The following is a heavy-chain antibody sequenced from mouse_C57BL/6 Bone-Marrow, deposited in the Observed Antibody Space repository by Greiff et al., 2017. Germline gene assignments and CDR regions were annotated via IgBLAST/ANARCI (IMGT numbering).Heavy chain of an antibody. D-gene: IGHD1-1*01. Sequence: VQLQQSGAELARPGASVKLSCKASGYTFTSYGISWVKQRTGQGLEWIGEIYPRSGNTYYNEKFKGKATLTADKSSSTAYMQLSSLTSEDSAVYFCARSSYWYFDVWGTGTTVTVSS. CDR2: IYPRSGNT. J-gene: IGHJ1*03. V-gene: IGHV1-81*01. CDR1: GYTFTSYG. CDR3: ARSSYWYFDV.